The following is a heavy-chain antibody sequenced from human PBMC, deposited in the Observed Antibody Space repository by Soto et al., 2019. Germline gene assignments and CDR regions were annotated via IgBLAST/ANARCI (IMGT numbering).Heavy chain of an antibody. V-gene: IGHV4-34*01. CDR1: GGSFSGYY. CDR2: INHSGST. Sequence: QVQLQQWGAGLLKPSETLSLTCAVYGGSFSGYYWSWIRQPPGKGLEWIGEINHSGSTNYNPSLKSRVTISVDTSKNQFSLKLSSVTAADTAVYYCARGEKGYSERWYRYGWYFDLLGRGTLVTVSS. D-gene: IGHD6-13*01. J-gene: IGHJ2*01. CDR3: ARGEKGYSERWYRYGWYFDL.